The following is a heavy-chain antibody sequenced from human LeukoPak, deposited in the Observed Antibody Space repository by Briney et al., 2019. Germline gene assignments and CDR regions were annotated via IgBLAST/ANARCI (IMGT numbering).Heavy chain of an antibody. D-gene: IGHD2-21*02. J-gene: IGHJ4*02. CDR2: INPNSGGT. CDR1: GYTFTGYY. CDR3: ARAYMTATRHFDS. V-gene: IGHV1-2*02. Sequence: EASVKVSCKASGYTFTGYYMHWVRQAPGQGLEWMGWINPNSGGTNYAQKFQGRVTITRHTSLSTAYMELSSLRSEDTAVYYCARAYMTATRHFDSWGQGTLVTVSS.